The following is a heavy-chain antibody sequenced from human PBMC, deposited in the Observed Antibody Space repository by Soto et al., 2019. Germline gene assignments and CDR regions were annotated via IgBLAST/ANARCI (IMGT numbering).Heavy chain of an antibody. D-gene: IGHD3-3*01. J-gene: IGHJ3*02. CDR1: GYTFTSYG. CDR2: ISAYNGNT. Sequence: ASVKVSCKASGYTFTSYGISWVRQAPGQGLEWMGWISAYNGNTNYAQKLQGRVTMTTDTSTSTAHIERRSLRSDDTAVYYCAGGEVTDFWSGPYDAFDIWGQGTMVTVSS. CDR3: AGGEVTDFWSGPYDAFDI. V-gene: IGHV1-18*01.